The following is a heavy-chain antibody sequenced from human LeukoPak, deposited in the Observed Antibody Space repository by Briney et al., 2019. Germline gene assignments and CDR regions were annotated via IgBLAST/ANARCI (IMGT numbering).Heavy chain of an antibody. J-gene: IGHJ5*02. CDR2: IYPGDSDT. D-gene: IGHD6-13*01. V-gene: IGHV5-51*01. CDR1: GYSFTSYW. Sequence: GESLKISCKGSGYSFTSYWIGWVRQMPGKGLEWMGIIYPGDSDTRYSPSFQGQVTVSADKSISTAYPPWSSLKASDTAMYYCARQYTSSYLGWFDPWGQGTLVTVSS. CDR3: ARQYTSSYLGWFDP.